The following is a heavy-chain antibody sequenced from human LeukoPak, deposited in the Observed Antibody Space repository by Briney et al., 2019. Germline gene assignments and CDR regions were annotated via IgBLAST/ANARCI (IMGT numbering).Heavy chain of an antibody. CDR1: GYTFTSYG. CDR3: ARNRWGQQLVGWDRYYYYGMDV. D-gene: IGHD6-13*01. Sequence: GASVKVSCKASGYTFTSYGISWVRQAPGQGLEWMGWISAYNGNTNYAQKLQGRVTMNTDTSTSTAYMELRSLRSDDTAVYYCARNRWGQQLVGWDRYYYYGMDVWGKGTTVTVSS. V-gene: IGHV1-18*04. J-gene: IGHJ6*04. CDR2: ISAYNGNT.